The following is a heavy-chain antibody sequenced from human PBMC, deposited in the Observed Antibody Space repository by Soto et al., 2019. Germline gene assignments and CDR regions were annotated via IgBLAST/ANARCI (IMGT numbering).Heavy chain of an antibody. CDR2: TYTSGST. CDR1: GGSISTYY. CDR3: ARDSDSGGHDYRNDGAYNWFDP. Sequence: QVQLPESGPGLVKPSETLSLTCTVSGGSISTYYWCWIRQPAGKGLLWIGRTYTSGSTNYNPSLKSRGTRSEDTTKDQFTRQPSAETAADAAGYDCARDSDSGGHDYRNDGAYNWFDPWGQGTRGAV. J-gene: IGHJ5*02. D-gene: IGHD4-4*01. V-gene: IGHV4-4*07.